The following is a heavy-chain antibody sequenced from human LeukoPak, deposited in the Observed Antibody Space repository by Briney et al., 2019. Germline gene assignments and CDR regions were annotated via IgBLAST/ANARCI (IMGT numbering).Heavy chain of an antibody. V-gene: IGHV1-24*01. J-gene: IGHJ4*02. D-gene: IGHD1-7*01. CDR3: ATGFRITGTTCAY. CDR1: GYTLTELS. CDR2: FDPEDGET. Sequence: ASVKVSCTVSGYTLTELSMHWVRQAPGKGLEWMGGFDPEDGETIYAQKFQGRVTMTEDTSTDTAYMELSSLRSEDTAVYYCATGFRITGTTCAYWGQGTLVTVSS.